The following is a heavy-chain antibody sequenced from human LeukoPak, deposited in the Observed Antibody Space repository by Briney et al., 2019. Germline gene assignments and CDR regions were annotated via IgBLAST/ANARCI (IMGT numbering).Heavy chain of an antibody. CDR1: GFTFDDYA. CDR2: ISWNSDSI. Sequence: GGSLRLSCAASGFTFDDYAMHWVRQAPGKGLEWVSGISWNSDSIGYADSVKGRFTISRDNAKNSLYLQMNNLRAEDTALYYCAKDEGYSSGWYGPGNWGQGTLVTVSS. D-gene: IGHD6-19*01. V-gene: IGHV3-9*01. CDR3: AKDEGYSSGWYGPGN. J-gene: IGHJ4*02.